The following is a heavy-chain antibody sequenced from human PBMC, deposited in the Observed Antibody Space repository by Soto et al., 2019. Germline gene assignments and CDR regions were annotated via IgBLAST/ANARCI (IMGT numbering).Heavy chain of an antibody. Sequence: PGGSLRLSCVGSGFTFSYYEMTWVRQAPGKGLERVAFISHTDRLTHYPDSVKGRFTISRDNAQNSLYLEMTSLRVEDTGVYYCARDTGRASADLWGQGTLVTVSS. CDR1: GFTFSYYE. D-gene: IGHD6-13*01. J-gene: IGHJ5*02. CDR2: ISHTDRLT. V-gene: IGHV3-48*03. CDR3: ARDTGRASADL.